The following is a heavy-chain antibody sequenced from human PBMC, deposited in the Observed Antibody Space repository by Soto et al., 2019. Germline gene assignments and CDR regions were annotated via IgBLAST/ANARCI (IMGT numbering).Heavy chain of an antibody. Sequence: QVQLVQSGAEVKKPGSSVKVSCKASGGTFSSCAINWVRQAPGQGLEWMGRIIPSLAIANYAQEFQGRVTITADKSTSTADMELSSVRSEDTALYYCACDYSDSSGYYNFDYWGQGTLVTVSS. CDR3: ACDYSDSSGYYNFDY. V-gene: IGHV1-69*02. CDR2: IIPSLAIA. J-gene: IGHJ4*02. CDR1: GGTFSSCA. D-gene: IGHD3-22*01.